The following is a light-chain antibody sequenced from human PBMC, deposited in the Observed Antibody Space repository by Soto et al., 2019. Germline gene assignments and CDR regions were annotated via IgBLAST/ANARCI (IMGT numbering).Light chain of an antibody. CDR2: AAS. J-gene: IGKJ5*01. CDR3: RQSYSTPIT. V-gene: IGKV1-39*01. Sequence: EIQMTQSPASLSASVGDRVTLTCRASQSISSYLNWYQQKPGKAPKLLIYAASSLQSGVPARFSGSRSGADFSLMISSLQPEDFPTYYCRQSYSTPITFGQGTRLEIK. CDR1: QSISSY.